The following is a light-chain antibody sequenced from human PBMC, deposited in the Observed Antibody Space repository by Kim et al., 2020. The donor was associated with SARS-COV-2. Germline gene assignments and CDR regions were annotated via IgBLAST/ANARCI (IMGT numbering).Light chain of an antibody. CDR3: QQRGTWIT. CDR1: QSVSNY. V-gene: IGKV3-11*01. CDR2: DAS. J-gene: IGKJ5*01. Sequence: SLSPGASASRTGRASQSVSNYLAWYQQTPGQAPRLLNYDASNRATGIPARFSGGGSGTDFTLTISSLEPEDFAVYYCQQRGTWITFGQGTRLEIK.